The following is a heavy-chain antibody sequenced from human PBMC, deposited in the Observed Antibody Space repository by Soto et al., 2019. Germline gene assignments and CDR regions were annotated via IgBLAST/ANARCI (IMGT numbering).Heavy chain of an antibody. CDR2: IIPIFGTG. Sequence: QVQLVQSGAEVKKPGSSVKVSCKASVGTFSSYAISWVRQAPGQGLEWMGGIIPIFGTGNYAQKFQGRVTITADESTSTAYMELSSLRSEDTAVYYCARARGPPGYYGMDVWGQGTTVTVSS. D-gene: IGHD3-10*01. J-gene: IGHJ6*02. V-gene: IGHV1-69*01. CDR1: VGTFSSYA. CDR3: ARARGPPGYYGMDV.